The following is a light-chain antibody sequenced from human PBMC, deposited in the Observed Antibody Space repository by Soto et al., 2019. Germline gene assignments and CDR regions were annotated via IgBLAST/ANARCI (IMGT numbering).Light chain of an antibody. CDR2: AAT. CDR1: QPIGTS. V-gene: IGKV1-39*01. Sequence: DIQMTQSPSSLSALVGDSVTVTCRASQPIGTSLHWYQQRAGTAPKVLISAATKLQSGVPSRFSGRGSGTDFTLTISNLQPEDSATYFCQQGYNTFWTFGRGTKVDIK. J-gene: IGKJ1*01. CDR3: QQGYNTFWT.